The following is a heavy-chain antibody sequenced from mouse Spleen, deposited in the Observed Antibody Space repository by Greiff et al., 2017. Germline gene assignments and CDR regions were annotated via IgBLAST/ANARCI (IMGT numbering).Heavy chain of an antibody. CDR2: ISSGGSYT. Sequence: EVQGVESGGDLVKPGGSLKLSCAASGFTFSSYGMSWVRQTPDKRLEWVATISSGGSYTYYPDSVKGRFTISRDNAKNTLYLQMSSLKSEDTAMYYCARHATARATDYFDYWGQGTTLTVSS. D-gene: IGHD3-2*01. CDR3: ARHATARATDYFDY. CDR1: GFTFSSYG. J-gene: IGHJ2*01. V-gene: IGHV5-6*01.